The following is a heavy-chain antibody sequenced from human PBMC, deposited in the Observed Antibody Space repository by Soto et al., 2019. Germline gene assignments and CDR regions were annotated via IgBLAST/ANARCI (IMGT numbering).Heavy chain of an antibody. V-gene: IGHV3-23*01. J-gene: IGHJ4*02. Sequence: GSLRLSCAASGFTFSAYAMSWVRQSPGKGLEWVSTISGGSDDTNYADSVKGRFTISRDNSMNTLYLQMNSLGAEDTAVYYCAKPRGPNYFDYWGQGTLVTVSS. CDR3: AKPRGPNYFDY. CDR2: ISGGSDDT. CDR1: GFTFSAYA.